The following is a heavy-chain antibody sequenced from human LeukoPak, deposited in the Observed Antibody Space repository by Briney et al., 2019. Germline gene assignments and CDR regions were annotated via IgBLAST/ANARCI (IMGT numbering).Heavy chain of an antibody. CDR3: ARGLSDSSSWYPLVYFDY. Sequence: SETLSLTCTVSGGSISSGGYYWSWIRQHPGKGLEWIGYIYYSGSTYYNSSLKSRVTISVDTSKNQFSLKLSSVTAADTAVYYCARGLSDSSSWYPLVYFDYWGQGTLVTVSS. CDR2: IYYSGST. J-gene: IGHJ4*02. D-gene: IGHD6-13*01. CDR1: GGSISSGGYY. V-gene: IGHV4-31*03.